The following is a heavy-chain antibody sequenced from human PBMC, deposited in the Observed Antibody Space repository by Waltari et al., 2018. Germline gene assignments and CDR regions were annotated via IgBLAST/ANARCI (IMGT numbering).Heavy chain of an antibody. J-gene: IGHJ4*02. Sequence: EVHLVQSGGGLIQPGGSLRLSCGVSGFTFKNYWMTWVRQAPGKGLEGGANINQDGRDKNYVDSVEGRFTISRDNAQNSVYLQMNSLRAEDTAVYYCARDVPNGYFDYWGSGTLVTVSS. V-gene: IGHV3-7*01. CDR3: ARDVPNGYFDY. D-gene: IGHD1-1*01. CDR1: GFTFKNYW. CDR2: INQDGRDK.